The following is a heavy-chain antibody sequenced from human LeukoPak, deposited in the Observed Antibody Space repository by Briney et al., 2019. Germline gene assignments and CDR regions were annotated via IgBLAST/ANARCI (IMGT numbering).Heavy chain of an antibody. D-gene: IGHD5-18*01. J-gene: IGHJ4*02. V-gene: IGHV1-69*04. CDR3: ARLDSYGY. Sequence: SVKVSCRASGGTFSSYAISWVRQAPGQGLEWMGRIIPVLGIANYAQKFQGRVTITADKSTSTAYMELSSLRSEDTAVYYCARLDSYGYWGQGTLVTVSS. CDR1: GGTFSSYA. CDR2: IIPVLGIA.